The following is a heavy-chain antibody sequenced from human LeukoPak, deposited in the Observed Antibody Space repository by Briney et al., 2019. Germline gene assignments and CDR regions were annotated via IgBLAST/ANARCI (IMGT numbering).Heavy chain of an antibody. J-gene: IGHJ4*02. Sequence: PSETLSLTCTVSGASISSSDYYWGWIRQPPGKGLEWIGSIYYSGATYYNPSLESRVTISVDTSKNQFSLKLTSVTAADTAVYYCARGDPSVGLNYWGQGTLVTVSS. D-gene: IGHD1-26*01. CDR1: GASISSSDYY. CDR3: ARGDPSVGLNY. V-gene: IGHV4-39*01. CDR2: IYYSGAT.